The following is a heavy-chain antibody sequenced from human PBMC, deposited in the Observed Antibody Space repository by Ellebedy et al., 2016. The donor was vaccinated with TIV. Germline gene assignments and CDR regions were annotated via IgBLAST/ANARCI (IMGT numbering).Heavy chain of an antibody. D-gene: IGHD3-10*01. CDR1: GGSISDYY. CDR2: VYYSGVT. V-gene: IGHV4-59*08. CDR3: ARQYYYGSGRGPPYFDY. J-gene: IGHJ4*01. Sequence: MPSETLSLTCTVSGGSISDYYWSWIRQPPGKGLEWIGYVYYSGVTDYNPSLKSRVTISIDTSKKQFSLRLTSATAADTAVYYCARQYYYGSGRGPPYFDYWGQGTLVTVPS.